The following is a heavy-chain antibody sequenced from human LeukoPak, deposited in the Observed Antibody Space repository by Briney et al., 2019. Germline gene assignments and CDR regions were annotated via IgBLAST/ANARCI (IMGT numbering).Heavy chain of an antibody. CDR1: GGFFSGYY. J-gene: IGHJ4*02. CDR2: INHSGST. V-gene: IGHV4-34*01. Sequence: SETLSLTCAVYGGFFSGYYWSWIRQPPGKGLEWIGEINHSGSTNYNPSLKSRVTISVDTSKNQFSLKLSSVTAADTAVYYCARGPNYYDSSGYYFDYWGQGTLVTVSS. CDR3: ARGPNYYDSSGYYFDY. D-gene: IGHD3-22*01.